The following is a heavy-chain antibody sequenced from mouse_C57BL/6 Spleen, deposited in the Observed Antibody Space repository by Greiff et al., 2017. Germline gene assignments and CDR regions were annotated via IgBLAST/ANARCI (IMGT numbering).Heavy chain of an antibody. CDR2: INPNNGGT. D-gene: IGHD2-5*01. CDR3: ARDYSNYYFDV. CDR1: GYTFTDYN. V-gene: IGHV1-22*01. J-gene: IGHJ1*03. Sequence: EVKLVESGPELVKPGASVKMSCKASGYTFTDYNMHWVKQSHGKSLEWIGYINPNNGGTSYNQKFKSKATLTVNKTSSTAYMALRRLTSEDSAVYYCARDYSNYYFDVWGTGTPVTVSS.